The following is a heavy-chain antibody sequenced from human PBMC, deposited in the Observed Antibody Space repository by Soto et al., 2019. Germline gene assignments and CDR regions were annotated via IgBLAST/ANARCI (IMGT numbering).Heavy chain of an antibody. CDR2: IIPIFGTA. D-gene: IGHD2-15*01. CDR1: GGTFSSYA. Sequence: ASVKISCKASGGTFSSYAISWVRQAPGQGLEWMGGIIPIFGTANYAQMSQGRVTIAADESTTTGYMQLSGLRSEDTAVYYCAKVVVSATPLSFYYDLGVWVQGTTVTVSS. CDR3: AKVVVSATPLSFYYDLGV. V-gene: IGHV1-69*13. J-gene: IGHJ6*02.